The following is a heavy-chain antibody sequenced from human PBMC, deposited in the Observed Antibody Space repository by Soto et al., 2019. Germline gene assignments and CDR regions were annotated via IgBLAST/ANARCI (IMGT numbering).Heavy chain of an antibody. V-gene: IGHV5-51*01. J-gene: IGHJ4*02. D-gene: IGHD2-21*02. CDR2: IYPGDSDP. CDR1: GYSFTNYW. Sequence: GESLKISCKGSGYSFTNYWIGWVRQMPGKALEWMGIIYPGDSDPRYSPSFQGQVTISADKSISTAYLQWSSLKASDTAMYYCARSPCGADCYSVAPFDYWGQGTLVTVSS. CDR3: ARSPCGADCYSVAPFDY.